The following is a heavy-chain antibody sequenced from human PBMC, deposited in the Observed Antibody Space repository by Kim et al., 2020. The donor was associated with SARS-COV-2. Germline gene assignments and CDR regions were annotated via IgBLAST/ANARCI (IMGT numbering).Heavy chain of an antibody. CDR1: GGSISSGAYY. CDR3: ARFAYNWNKVD. CDR2: IYYVGST. V-gene: IGHV4-39*01. Sequence: SETLSLTCTVSGGSISSGAYYWGWIRQPPGKGLEWIGHIYYVGSTYYNPSLKSRVTISVDTSKNQFSLKLRSVIAADTAVYYCARFAYNWNKVDWGQGT. J-gene: IGHJ4*02. D-gene: IGHD1-20*01.